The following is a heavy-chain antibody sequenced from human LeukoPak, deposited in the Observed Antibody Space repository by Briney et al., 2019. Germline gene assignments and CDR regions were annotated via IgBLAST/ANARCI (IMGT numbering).Heavy chain of an antibody. CDR1: GFTYSSHS. J-gene: IGHJ4*02. CDR3: AREVSEGFDF. Sequence: GGSLRLSCAASGFTYSSHSMTWVRQAPGKGLEWVSSFGTRSTSVYHAGSVKGRFAISRDNAKNSLYLQMNSLRAEDTALYYCAREVSEGFDFWGQGTLATVSS. D-gene: IGHD3-22*01. V-gene: IGHV3-21*01. CDR2: FGTRSTSV.